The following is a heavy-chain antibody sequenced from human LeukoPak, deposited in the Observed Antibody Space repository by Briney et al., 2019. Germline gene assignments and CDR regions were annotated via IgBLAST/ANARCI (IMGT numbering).Heavy chain of an antibody. Sequence: GGSLRLSCAASGFTFDDYAMHWVRQAPGKGLEWVSGISWNSGSIGYADSVKGRFTISRDNSKNTLYLQMNSLRAEDTAVYYCAKDGTVAGTGYFDYWGQGTLVTVSS. D-gene: IGHD6-19*01. CDR2: ISWNSGSI. CDR3: AKDGTVAGTGYFDY. V-gene: IGHV3-9*01. CDR1: GFTFDDYA. J-gene: IGHJ4*02.